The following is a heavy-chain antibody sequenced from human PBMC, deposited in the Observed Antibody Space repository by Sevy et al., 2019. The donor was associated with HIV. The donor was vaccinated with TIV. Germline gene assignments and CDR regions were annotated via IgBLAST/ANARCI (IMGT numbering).Heavy chain of an antibody. CDR1: GVTLSSYG. CDR2: IGYDGSNI. D-gene: IGHD3-9*01. V-gene: IGHV3-30*12. Sequence: GGSLRLSCAASGVTLSSYGIHWVRQAPGKGLEWVAVIGYDGSNIHYADSVKGRFTISRENSKDTYFLQMDSLRAEDTAIYYCARDARIFGDYLLAYFDYWGQGTLVTVSS. J-gene: IGHJ4*02. CDR3: ARDARIFGDYLLAYFDY.